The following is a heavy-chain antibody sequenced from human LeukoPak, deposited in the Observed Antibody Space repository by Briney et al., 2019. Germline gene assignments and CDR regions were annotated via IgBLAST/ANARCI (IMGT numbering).Heavy chain of an antibody. CDR1: GFTFSNYA. Sequence: PGGFLRLSCAASGFTFSNYAMSWVRQTPGKGLEYLSVISGNGVSTHYATSVKGRFTISRDNSKNTLYLQMNSLRAEDTAVYYCARDMVSFWSGYGGMDVWGQGTTVTVSS. D-gene: IGHD3-3*01. V-gene: IGHV3-64*01. CDR2: ISGNGVST. J-gene: IGHJ6*02. CDR3: ARDMVSFWSGYGGMDV.